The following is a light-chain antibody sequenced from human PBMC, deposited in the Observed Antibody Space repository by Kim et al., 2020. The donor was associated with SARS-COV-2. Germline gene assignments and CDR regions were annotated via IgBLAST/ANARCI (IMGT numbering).Light chain of an antibody. CDR3: GTWDNSLSAWV. CDR1: TSNIGNNF. CDR2: DTT. J-gene: IGLJ3*02. V-gene: IGLV1-51*01. Sequence: GQKVTITGSGGTSNIGNNFISWYQPLPGTAPKVLIYDTTKRPSGIPDRFSGSKSGTSATLGITGLQTGDEADYYCGTWDNSLSAWVFGGGTQLTVL.